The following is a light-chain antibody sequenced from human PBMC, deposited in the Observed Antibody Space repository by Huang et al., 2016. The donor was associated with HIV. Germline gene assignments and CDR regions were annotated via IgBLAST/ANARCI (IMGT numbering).Light chain of an antibody. CDR1: QSVLYSSNNKND. CDR2: WAS. Sequence: DIVMTQSPDSLAVSLGERATINCKSSQSVLYSSNNKNDVAWYQQKAGQPPKLILYWASSRESGVPDRFSGSGSGTGFTLTVNSLQAKDVAVYYCQQYYSAPPTFGQGTKVEIK. V-gene: IGKV4-1*01. J-gene: IGKJ1*01. CDR3: QQYYSAPPT.